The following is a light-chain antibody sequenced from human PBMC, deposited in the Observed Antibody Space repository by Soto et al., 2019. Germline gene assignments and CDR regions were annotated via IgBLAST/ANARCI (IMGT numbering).Light chain of an antibody. CDR3: QKYKSAPWT. Sequence: DLQMTQSPSSLSAFVGDRVTITCRATQAIINYLAWYQQKPGKVPKLLIYAASTLQSGVPSRFSGSGSGTDFTLTISSLQPEDVATYYCQKYKSAPWTFGQGTKVEIK. CDR1: QAIINY. J-gene: IGKJ1*01. V-gene: IGKV1-27*01. CDR2: AAS.